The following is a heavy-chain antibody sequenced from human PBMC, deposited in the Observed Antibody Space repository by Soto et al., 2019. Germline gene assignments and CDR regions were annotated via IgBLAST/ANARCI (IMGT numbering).Heavy chain of an antibody. CDR3: VKHIVVAAAVPSYGMDA. D-gene: IGHD2-15*01. Sequence: QPGGSLRLSCAASGFTFSSYGMHWVRQAPGKGLEGVAVISYDGSNKYYADSVKGRFTISRDDSKNTLYLQMNSLRAEDTAVYYCVKHIVVAAAVPSYGMDAWGQGTTVTVSS. CDR2: ISYDGSNK. V-gene: IGHV3-30*18. J-gene: IGHJ6*02. CDR1: GFTFSSYG.